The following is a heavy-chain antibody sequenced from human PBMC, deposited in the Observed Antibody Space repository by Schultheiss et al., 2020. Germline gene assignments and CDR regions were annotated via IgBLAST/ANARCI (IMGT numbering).Heavy chain of an antibody. J-gene: IGHJ6*02. D-gene: IGHD3-10*01. Sequence: SETLSLTCTVSGGSISSGGYYWSWIRQHPGKGLEWIGYIYYSGSTYYNPSLKSRVTISVDTSKNQFSLKLSSVTAADTAVYYCARDSVLGSGNTYGMDVWGQGTTVTVSS. CDR1: GGSISSGGYY. CDR3: ARDSVLGSGNTYGMDV. V-gene: IGHV4-31*03. CDR2: IYYSGST.